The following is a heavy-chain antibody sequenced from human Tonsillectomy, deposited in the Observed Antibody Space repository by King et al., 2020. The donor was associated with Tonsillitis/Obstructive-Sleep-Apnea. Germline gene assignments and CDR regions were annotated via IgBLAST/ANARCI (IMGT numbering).Heavy chain of an antibody. V-gene: IGHV3-33*01. D-gene: IGHD3-10*01. Sequence: VQLVESGGGVVQPGRSLRLSCAASGFTFSSYGMHWVRQAPGKGLEWVAVIWYDGSNKYYADSVKGRFTISRDNSKNTLYLQMNSLRAEDTAVYYCARDLGAYGSGSSPYYYGMDVWGQGTTVTVSS. CDR1: GFTFSSYG. J-gene: IGHJ6*02. CDR3: ARDLGAYGSGSSPYYYGMDV. CDR2: IWYDGSNK.